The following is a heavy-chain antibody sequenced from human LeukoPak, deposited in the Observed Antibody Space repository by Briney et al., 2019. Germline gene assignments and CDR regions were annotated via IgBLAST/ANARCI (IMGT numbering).Heavy chain of an antibody. CDR1: GITFSGSG. D-gene: IGHD6-19*01. CDR2: IYYSGST. Sequence: GSLRLSCAASGITFSGSGMSWVRQPPGKGLEWIGSIYYSGSTYYNPSLKSRVTISVDTSKNQFSLKLSSVTAADTAVYYCARREGIAVAESYMEVWGKGTTVTISS. CDR3: ARREGIAVAESYMEV. J-gene: IGHJ6*03. V-gene: IGHV4-39*01.